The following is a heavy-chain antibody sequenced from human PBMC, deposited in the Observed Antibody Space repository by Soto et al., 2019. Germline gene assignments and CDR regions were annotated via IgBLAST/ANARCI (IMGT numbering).Heavy chain of an antibody. CDR2: ISSSSSYT. D-gene: IGHD3-22*01. V-gene: IGHV3-11*06. CDR1: GFTFSDYY. CDR3: TRDRPRYYDSSGSLFDY. J-gene: IGHJ4*02. Sequence: PGGSLRLSCAASGFTFSDYYMSWIRQAPGKGLEWVSYISSSSSYTNYADSVKGRFTISRDNDKNSLYLLMNSLRAEDTAVYYCTRDRPRYYDSSGSLFDYWGQGTLVTVSS.